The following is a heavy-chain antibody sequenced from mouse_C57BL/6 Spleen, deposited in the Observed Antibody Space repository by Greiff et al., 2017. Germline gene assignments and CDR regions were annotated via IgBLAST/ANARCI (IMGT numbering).Heavy chain of an antibody. CDR2: IYPGDGVT. J-gene: IGHJ3*01. Sequence: VQLVESGAELVKPGASVKISCKASGYAFSSYWMHWVKQRPGKGLEWIGQIYPGDGVTNYNGKFKGKATLTADKSSSTAYMQLSSLTSEDSAVYFCARWAYWGQGTLVTVSA. CDR1: GYAFSSYW. CDR3: ARWAY. V-gene: IGHV1-80*01.